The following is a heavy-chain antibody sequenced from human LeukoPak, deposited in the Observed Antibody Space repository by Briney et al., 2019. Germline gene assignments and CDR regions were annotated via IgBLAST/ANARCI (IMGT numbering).Heavy chain of an antibody. Sequence: PSQTLSLTCAISGDSVSSNSAAWNWIRQSPSRGLEWLGRTYYRSKWYNDYAVSVKSRITINPDTSKNQFSLQLNSVTPEDTAVYYCARDPCIAAGSRTRPYYYYGMDVWGQGTTVTVSS. D-gene: IGHD6-13*01. CDR2: TYYRSKWYN. CDR3: ARDPCIAAGSRTRPYYYYGMDV. J-gene: IGHJ6*02. CDR1: GDSVSSNSAA. V-gene: IGHV6-1*01.